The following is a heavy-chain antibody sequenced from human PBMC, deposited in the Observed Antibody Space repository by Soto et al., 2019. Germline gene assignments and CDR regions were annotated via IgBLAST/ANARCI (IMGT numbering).Heavy chain of an antibody. Sequence: EVQVLESGGGSVQPGWSLGLSCAASGFSFSNYAMSWVRQAPGKGLEWVSLISGSAGTIYYADSVKGRFTISRDNSKTPLYLQMNSLRAEDTAIYYCAVDASFDYWGQGTLVTVSS. CDR2: ISGSAGTI. D-gene: IGHD3-9*01. CDR3: AVDASFDY. J-gene: IGHJ4*02. CDR1: GFSFSNYA. V-gene: IGHV3-23*01.